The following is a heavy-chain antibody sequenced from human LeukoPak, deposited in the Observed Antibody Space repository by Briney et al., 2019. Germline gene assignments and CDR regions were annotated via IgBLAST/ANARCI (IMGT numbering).Heavy chain of an antibody. D-gene: IGHD2-21*02. V-gene: IGHV3-64*01. Sequence: GGSLRLSCAASGFTFSSYAMHWVRQAPGKGLEYVSAISSNGGSTYYANSVKGRFTVSTDDSKNRLYLQMGSLRAEDMAVYYCARRTGLNVVVTDYWGQGTLVTVSS. CDR3: ARRTGLNVVVTDY. CDR2: ISSNGGST. CDR1: GFTFSSYA. J-gene: IGHJ4*02.